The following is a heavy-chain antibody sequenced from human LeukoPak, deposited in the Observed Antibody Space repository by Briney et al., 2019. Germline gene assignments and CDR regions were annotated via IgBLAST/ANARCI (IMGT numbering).Heavy chain of an antibody. CDR3: AREDYDFWSGYPSPFDY. CDR2: ISYDGSNK. V-gene: IGHV3-30-3*01. CDR1: GFTFSSHA. Sequence: GGSLRLSCAASGFTFSSHAMHWVRQAPGKGLEWVAVISYDGSNKYYADSVKGRFTISRDNSKNTLYLQMNSLRAEDTAVYYCAREDYDFWSGYPSPFDYWGQGTLVTVSS. J-gene: IGHJ4*02. D-gene: IGHD3-3*01.